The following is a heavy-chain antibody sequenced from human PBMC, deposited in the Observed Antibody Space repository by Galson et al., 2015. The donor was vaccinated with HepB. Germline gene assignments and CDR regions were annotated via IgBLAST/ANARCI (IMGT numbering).Heavy chain of an antibody. CDR3: AEITSAYYYGFNS. J-gene: IGHJ5*02. CDR1: DFAFSRFT. V-gene: IGHV3-30-3*01. CDR2: ITCGGHHL. D-gene: IGHD3-22*01. Sequence: SLRLSCAASDFAFSRFTMHWVRQAPGKGLESVSSITCGGHHLFYADSVKGRFTISRDNARSSLYLQMGNLRVEDTAIYYCAEITSAYYYGFNSWGQGTLVTVSS.